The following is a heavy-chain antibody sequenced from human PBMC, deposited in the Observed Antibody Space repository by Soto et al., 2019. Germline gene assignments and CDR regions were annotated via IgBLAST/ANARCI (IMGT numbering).Heavy chain of an antibody. D-gene: IGHD1-1*01. CDR3: ARGRYGDY. CDR1: GYGFTTYG. V-gene: IGHV1-18*01. J-gene: IGHJ4*02. Sequence: QVNLVQSGAEVKKPGASVKVSCKGSGYGFTTYGITWVRQAPGQGLEWMAWISAHNGNTNYAQKLQGRVTVTRDTSTSTAYMELRSLRSDDTAVYYCARGRYGDYWGQGALVTVS. CDR2: ISAHNGNT.